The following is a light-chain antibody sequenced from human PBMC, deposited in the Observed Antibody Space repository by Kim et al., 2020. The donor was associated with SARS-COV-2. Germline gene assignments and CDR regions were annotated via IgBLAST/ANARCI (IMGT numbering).Light chain of an antibody. CDR3: SSYAGSNNV. J-gene: IGLJ1*01. CDR1: SSDVGGYNY. Sequence: QSALTQPPSASGSPGQSVTISCTLTSSDVGGYNYVSWYQQHPGKAPKLMIYEVSKRPSGVPDRFSGSKSGNTASLTVSGLQAEDEADYYCSSYAGSNNVFGTGTKVTVL. CDR2: EVS. V-gene: IGLV2-8*01.